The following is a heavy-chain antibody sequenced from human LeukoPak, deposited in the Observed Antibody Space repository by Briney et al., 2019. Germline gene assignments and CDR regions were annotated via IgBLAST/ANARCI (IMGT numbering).Heavy chain of an antibody. CDR2: ISAYNGNT. V-gene: IGHV1-18*01. CDR3: ARRGHCSSTSCYAVEFDY. D-gene: IGHD2-2*01. CDR1: GYTFTSYG. Sequence: ASVKVSCKASGYTFTSYGISWVRQAPGQGLEWMGWISAYNGNTNYAQKLQGRVTMTTDTSTSTAYMELRSLRSDDTAVYYCARRGHCSSTSCYAVEFDYWGQGTLVTVSS. J-gene: IGHJ4*02.